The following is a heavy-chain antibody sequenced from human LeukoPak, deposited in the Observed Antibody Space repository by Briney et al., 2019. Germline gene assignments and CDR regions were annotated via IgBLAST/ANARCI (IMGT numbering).Heavy chain of an antibody. J-gene: IGHJ4*02. Sequence: SGGSLRLSCAASGFTFSDYYMSWIRQAPGKGLEWVSYISSSGSTIYYADSVKGRITISRDNAKNSLYLQMNSLRAEDTAVYYCASWGQYQLRLFDYWGQGTLVTVSS. CDR1: GFTFSDYY. CDR3: ASWGQYQLRLFDY. V-gene: IGHV3-11*04. CDR2: ISSSGSTI. D-gene: IGHD2-2*01.